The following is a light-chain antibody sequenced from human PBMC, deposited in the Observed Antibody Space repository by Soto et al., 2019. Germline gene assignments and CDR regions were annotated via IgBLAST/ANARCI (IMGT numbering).Light chain of an antibody. Sequence: DIQMTQSPSTLSASVGDRVTITCRASQTISSRLAWYQQKPGKAPKLLIYKTSSLESGVPSRFSGSGSGTEFTLTISSLQPDDLGIYYCQHYDTYSPFGGGTKVESK. CDR1: QTISSR. CDR2: KTS. V-gene: IGKV1-5*03. CDR3: QHYDTYSP. J-gene: IGKJ4*02.